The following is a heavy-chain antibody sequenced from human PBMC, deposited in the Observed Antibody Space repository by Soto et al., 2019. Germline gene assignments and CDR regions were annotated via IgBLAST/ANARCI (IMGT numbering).Heavy chain of an antibody. Sequence: PGGSLRLSCAASGFTFSSYGMHWVRQAPGKGLEWVAVIWYDGSNKYYADSVKGRFTISRDNSKNTLYLQMNSLRAEDTAVYYCARDPNPSSSVLVYPPRYWIYWGQGTLVTVSS. CDR1: GFTFSSYG. CDR2: IWYDGSNK. J-gene: IGHJ4*02. D-gene: IGHD2-8*02. V-gene: IGHV3-33*01. CDR3: ARDPNPSSSVLVYPPRYWIY.